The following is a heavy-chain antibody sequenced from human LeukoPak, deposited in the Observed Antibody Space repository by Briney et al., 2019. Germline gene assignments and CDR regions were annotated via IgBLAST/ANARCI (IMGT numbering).Heavy chain of an antibody. Sequence: SGGSLRLSCAASGFTFSSYWMHWVRQAPGKGLEWVSSISGSTNYIYFADSVRGRFTISRDNAKNSLYLQMNSLRAEDTAVYYCARTYYYGSGSNDYWGQGTLVTVSS. V-gene: IGHV3-21*01. D-gene: IGHD3-10*01. J-gene: IGHJ4*02. CDR2: ISGSTNYI. CDR1: GFTFSSYW. CDR3: ARTYYYGSGSNDY.